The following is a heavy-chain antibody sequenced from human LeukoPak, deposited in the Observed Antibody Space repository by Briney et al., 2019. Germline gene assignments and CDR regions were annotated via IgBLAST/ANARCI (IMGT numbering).Heavy chain of an antibody. CDR1: GFTFSSYW. J-gene: IGHJ5*02. CDR2: IKKDGSEK. D-gene: IGHD6-19*01. CDR3: AREGGSGWYSGWFDP. V-gene: IGHV3-7*01. Sequence: GGSLRLSCAASGFTFSSYWMSWVRQAPGKGLEWVANIKKDGSEKKYVDSVEGRFTVSRDNAENSLYLQMNSLRAEDTAVYYCAREGGSGWYSGWFDPWGQGALVTVSS.